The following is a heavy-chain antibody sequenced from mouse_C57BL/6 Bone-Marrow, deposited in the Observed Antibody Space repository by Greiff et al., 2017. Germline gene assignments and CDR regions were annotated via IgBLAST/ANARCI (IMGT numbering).Heavy chain of an antibody. CDR2: IYPGDGDT. CDR1: GYAFSSSW. D-gene: IGHD1-1*01. V-gene: IGHV1-82*01. CDR3: AGVTTDY. Sequence: VKLQQSGPELVKPGASVKISCKASGYAFSSSWMNWVKQRPGKGLEWIGRIYPGDGDTNYNGKFKGKATLTADKSSSTAYMQLSSLTSEDSAVYFCAGVTTDYWGQGTTLTVSS. J-gene: IGHJ2*01.